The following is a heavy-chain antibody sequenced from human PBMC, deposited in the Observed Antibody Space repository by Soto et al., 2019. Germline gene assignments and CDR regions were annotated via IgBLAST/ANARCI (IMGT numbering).Heavy chain of an antibody. V-gene: IGHV3-23*01. CDR1: GFTFSSYA. CDR2: ISGSGGST. Sequence: EVQLLESGGGLVQPGGSLRLSCAASGFTFSSYAMSWVRQAPGKGLEWVAAISGSGGSTYYADSVKGRFTISRDNSKNTLYLQMNSMRAEDTAVYYCAKDGNYYYGSGRSSAGADVWGQGTTVTVSS. J-gene: IGHJ6*02. D-gene: IGHD3-10*01. CDR3: AKDGNYYYGSGRSSAGADV.